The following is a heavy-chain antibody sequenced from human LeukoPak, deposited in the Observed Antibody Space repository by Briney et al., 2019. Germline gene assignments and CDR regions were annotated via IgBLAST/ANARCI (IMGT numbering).Heavy chain of an antibody. V-gene: IGHV4-59*01. CDR3: ARQWFGEFLFDY. CDR2: IYYSGST. D-gene: IGHD3-10*01. CDR1: GGSISSYY. J-gene: IGHJ4*02. Sequence: SETLSLTCTVSGGSISSYYWSWIRQPPGKGLEWIGYIYYSGSTDYNPSLKSRVTISVDTSKNQFSLKLSSVTAADTAVYYCARQWFGEFLFDYWGQGTLVTVSS.